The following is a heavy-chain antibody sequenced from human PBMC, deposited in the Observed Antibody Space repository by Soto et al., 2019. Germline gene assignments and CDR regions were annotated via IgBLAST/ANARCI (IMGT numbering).Heavy chain of an antibody. CDR2: ISYDGSNK. J-gene: IGHJ4*02. CDR1: GFTFSSYG. V-gene: IGHV3-30*03. CDR3: AQLAYQGWLARDY. D-gene: IGHD6-19*01. Sequence: QVQLVESGGGVVQPGRSLRLSCAASGFTFSSYGMHWVRQAPGKGLEWVAVISYDGSNKYYADSVKGRFTISRDNSKNTLYLQMNSLRAEDTAVYYCAQLAYQGWLARDYWGQGTLVTVSS.